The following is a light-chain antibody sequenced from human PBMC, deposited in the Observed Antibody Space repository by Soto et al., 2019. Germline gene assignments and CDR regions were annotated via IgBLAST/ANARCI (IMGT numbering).Light chain of an antibody. CDR2: RVS. Sequence: EIVLTQSPGTLSLSPGERATLSCRASQTITTLAWYQRKPGQAPRLLIYRVSSRATGVPDRFSGSGSGTDYTLTISSLQSEDFAVYYCQQYNNWPFTFGGGTKVDIK. J-gene: IGKJ4*01. CDR3: QQYNNWPFT. CDR1: QTITT. V-gene: IGKV3D-15*01.